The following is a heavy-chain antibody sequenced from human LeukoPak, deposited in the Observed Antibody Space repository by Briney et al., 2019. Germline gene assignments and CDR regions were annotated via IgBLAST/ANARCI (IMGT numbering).Heavy chain of an antibody. CDR1: GFTFSSHS. J-gene: IGHJ4*02. D-gene: IGHD5-18*01. Sequence: GGSLRLSCAASGFTFSSHSMNWVRQAPGKGLEWVSSISSSSSYIYYADSVKGRFTISRDNAKNSLYLQMNSLRAEDTAVYYCAGDTAMAYSDYWGQGTLVTVSS. CDR3: AGDTAMAYSDY. CDR2: ISSSSSYI. V-gene: IGHV3-21*01.